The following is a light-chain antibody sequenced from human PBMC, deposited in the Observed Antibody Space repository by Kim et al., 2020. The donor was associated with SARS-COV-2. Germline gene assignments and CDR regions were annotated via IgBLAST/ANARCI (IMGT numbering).Light chain of an antibody. J-gene: IGLJ2*01. CDR1: TGAVTSGYY. CDR3: LLYYGGGLV. CDR2: STN. Sequence: PGGTVTLTCPSTTGAVTSGYYPNWFQQKPGQAPRALMYSTNNKYSWTPARFSGSLLGGKAALTLSGVQPEDEAEYYCLLYYGGGLVFGGGTQLTVL. V-gene: IGLV7-43*01.